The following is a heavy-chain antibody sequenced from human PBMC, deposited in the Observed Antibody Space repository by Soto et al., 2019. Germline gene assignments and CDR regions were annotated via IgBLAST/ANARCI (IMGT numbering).Heavy chain of an antibody. CDR1: GFNFGSYA. D-gene: IGHD6-13*01. CDR3: AREGQPAAGTTPHN. Sequence: GGSLRLSCAASGFNFGSYAMHWVRQAPGKGLEGVAVISHDGGKKYSADSVKGRFTISRDNSKNTLYVEMNSLSAEDTAVYYCAREGQPAAGTTPHNWGQGTLVTVSS. CDR2: ISHDGGKK. V-gene: IGHV3-30*04. J-gene: IGHJ4*02.